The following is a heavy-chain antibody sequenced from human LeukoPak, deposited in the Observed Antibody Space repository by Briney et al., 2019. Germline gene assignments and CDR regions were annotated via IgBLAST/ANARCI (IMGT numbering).Heavy chain of an antibody. Sequence: SETLSLTCTVSGGSISSRPYYWGWVRQPPGKGLEWIGTISYSGTTYYSPSLKSRVTISLDTSKNQFSLKLSSVTAADTAIYYCARDFSSSSTVYYYYYMDVWGRGTTVTVSS. CDR3: ARDFSSSSTVYYYYYMDV. D-gene: IGHD6-6*01. CDR2: ISYSGTT. CDR1: GGSISSRPYY. V-gene: IGHV4-39*07. J-gene: IGHJ6*03.